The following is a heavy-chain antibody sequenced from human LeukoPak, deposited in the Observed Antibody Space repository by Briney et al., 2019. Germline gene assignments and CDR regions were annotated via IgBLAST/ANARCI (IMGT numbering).Heavy chain of an antibody. CDR1: GYTFTSYD. D-gene: IGHD3-3*01. Sequence: ASVKVSCKASGYTFTSYDINWVRQATGQGLEWMGWMNTNSGNTGYAQKFQGRVTITRNASISTAYMELSSLRSEDTAVYYCARGAQTDFWSGYYRLFDYWGQGTLVTVSS. CDR2: MNTNSGNT. J-gene: IGHJ4*02. V-gene: IGHV1-8*03. CDR3: ARGAQTDFWSGYYRLFDY.